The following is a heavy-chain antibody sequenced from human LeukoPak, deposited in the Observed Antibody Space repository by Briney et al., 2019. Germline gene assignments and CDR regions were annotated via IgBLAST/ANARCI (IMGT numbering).Heavy chain of an antibody. V-gene: IGHV1-2*02. CDR3: AREFGSWYDY. Sequence: ASVKVSCKASGYTFTGHYIHWVRQAPGQGLEWMGWINPKNAGTNYAQKFQGRVTMTRDTSTGTAYMELSRLRSEDTAVYYCAREFGSWYDYWGQGTLVTVSS. D-gene: IGHD6-13*01. CDR2: INPKNAGT. CDR1: GYTFTGHY. J-gene: IGHJ4*02.